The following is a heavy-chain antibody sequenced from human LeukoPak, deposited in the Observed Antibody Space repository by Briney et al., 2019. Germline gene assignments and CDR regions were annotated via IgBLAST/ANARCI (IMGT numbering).Heavy chain of an antibody. V-gene: IGHV4-59*01. CDR3: ARDMIGDGGDAFDI. D-gene: IGHD2-21*01. CDR1: GGSISSYY. J-gene: IGHJ3*02. CDR2: IYYSGST. Sequence: SETLSLTCTVSGGSISSYYWSWIRQPPGKGLEWIEYIYYSGSTNYNPSLKSRVTISVDTSKNQFSLKLSSVTAADTAVYYCARDMIGDGGDAFDIWGQGTMVTVSS.